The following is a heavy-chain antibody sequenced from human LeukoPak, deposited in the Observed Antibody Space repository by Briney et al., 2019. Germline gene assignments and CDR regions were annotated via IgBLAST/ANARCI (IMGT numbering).Heavy chain of an antibody. V-gene: IGHV3-23*01. CDR2: IGGGGAGT. CDR3: AKALCSGGTCFRGGYFDY. D-gene: IGHD2-15*01. CDR1: GFTFSNYA. Sequence: GVSLRLSCAASGFTFSNYAMSWVRQAPGKGLEWVSSIGGGGAGTFHADSVKGRFTISRDNSKNTVYLQMNSLRAEDTAVYYCAKALCSGGTCFRGGYFDYWGQGTLVTVSS. J-gene: IGHJ4*02.